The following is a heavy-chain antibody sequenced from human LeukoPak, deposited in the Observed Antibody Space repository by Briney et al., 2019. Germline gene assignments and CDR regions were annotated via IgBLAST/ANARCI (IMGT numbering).Heavy chain of an antibody. CDR2: IIPIFGTA. CDR1: GYTFSSYA. Sequence: ASVKVSCKASGYTFSSYAISWVRQAPGQGLEWMGGIIPIFGTANYAQKFQGRVTITADESTSTAYMELSSLRSEDTAVYYCARGELEPLYNWFDPWGQGTLVTVSS. V-gene: IGHV1-69*13. J-gene: IGHJ5*02. D-gene: IGHD1-1*01. CDR3: ARGELEPLYNWFDP.